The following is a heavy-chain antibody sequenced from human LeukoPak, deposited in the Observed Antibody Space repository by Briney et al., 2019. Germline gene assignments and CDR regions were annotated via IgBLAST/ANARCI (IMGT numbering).Heavy chain of an antibody. J-gene: IGHJ3*02. CDR1: GFTFSDYY. CDR2: ISSSSSYT. V-gene: IGHV3-11*06. D-gene: IGHD1-26*01. CDR3: ASPGELLAAAFDI. Sequence: GGSLRLSCAASGFTFSDYYMSWIRQAPGKGLEWVSYISSSSSYTNYADSVKGRFTISGDNAKNSLYLQMNSLRAEDTAVYYCASPGELLAAAFDIWGQGTMVTVSS.